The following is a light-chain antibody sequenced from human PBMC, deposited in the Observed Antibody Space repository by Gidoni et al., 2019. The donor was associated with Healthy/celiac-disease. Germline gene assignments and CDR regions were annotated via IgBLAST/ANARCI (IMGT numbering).Light chain of an antibody. V-gene: IGKV1-5*03. CDR3: QQYNSYSRT. Sequence: FPMTQSPSTLSASVGDRVTITCRASQSISSWLAWYQQKPGKAPKLLIYKASSLESGVPSRFSGSGSGTEFTLTISSLQADDVATYYCQQYNSYSRTFGQGTKVEIK. CDR2: KAS. CDR1: QSISSW. J-gene: IGKJ1*01.